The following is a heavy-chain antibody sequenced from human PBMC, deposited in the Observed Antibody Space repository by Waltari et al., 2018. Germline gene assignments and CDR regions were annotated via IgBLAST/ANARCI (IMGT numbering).Heavy chain of an antibody. J-gene: IGHJ2*01. CDR1: GYSISSGYY. CDR3: ARHFGYCSGGSCYLHWYFDL. CDR2: IYHSGST. Sequence: QVQLQESGPGLVKPSETLSLTCAVSGYSISSGYYWGWIRQPPGKGLEWIGSIYHSGSTYDNPSLKSRVTISVDTSKNQFSLKLSSVTAADTAVYYCARHFGYCSGGSCYLHWYFDLWGRGTLVTVSS. V-gene: IGHV4-38-2*01. D-gene: IGHD2-15*01.